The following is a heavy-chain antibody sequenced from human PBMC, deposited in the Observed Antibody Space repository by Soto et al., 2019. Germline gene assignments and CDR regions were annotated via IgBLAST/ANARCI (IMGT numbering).Heavy chain of an antibody. V-gene: IGHV3-21*01. D-gene: IGHD3-10*01. CDR2: IHSSSRYI. CDR1: GFSFSTYS. J-gene: IGHJ3*02. CDR3: ARGSQNVWMSEDAFDI. Sequence: EVQLVESGGGQVKPGGSLRLSCAASGFSFSTYSMNWVRQAPGQGLEWVSSIHSSSRYIYYADSVKGRFTISRDTAKNSLFLPMSSLRAEDTAVYYCARGSQNVWMSEDAFDIWGQGTMVSVSS.